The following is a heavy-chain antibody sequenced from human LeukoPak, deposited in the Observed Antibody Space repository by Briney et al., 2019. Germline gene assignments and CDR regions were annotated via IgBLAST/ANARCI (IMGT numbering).Heavy chain of an antibody. V-gene: IGHV5-10-1*01. CDR2: IDPSDSYT. D-gene: IGHD6-13*01. Sequence: GASLKISSKGSGSRFTSYWISWVRQMPGKGLEWMGRIDPSDSYTNYSPSFQGHVTISADKSISTAYLQWSSLKASDTAMYYCARLIVGYSSSWADYWGQGTLVTVSS. CDR3: ARLIVGYSSSWADY. CDR1: GSRFTSYW. J-gene: IGHJ4*02.